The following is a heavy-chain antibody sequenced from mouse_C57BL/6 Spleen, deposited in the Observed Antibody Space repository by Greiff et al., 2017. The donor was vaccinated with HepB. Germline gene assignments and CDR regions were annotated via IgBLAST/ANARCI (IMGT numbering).Heavy chain of an antibody. D-gene: IGHD2-4*01. J-gene: IGHJ3*01. Sequence: VQLQQPGAELVKPGASVKMSCKASGYTFTSYWITWVKQRPGQGLEWIGDIYPGSGSTNYNEKFKSKATLTVDTSSSTAYMQLSSLTSEDSAVYYWAREAFGYDYDDWFAYWGQGTLVTVSA. CDR1: GYTFTSYW. V-gene: IGHV1-55*01. CDR3: AREAFGYDYDDWFAY. CDR2: IYPGSGST.